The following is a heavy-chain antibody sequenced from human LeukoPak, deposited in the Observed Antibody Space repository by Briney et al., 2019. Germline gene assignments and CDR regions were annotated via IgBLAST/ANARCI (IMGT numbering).Heavy chain of an antibody. Sequence: AGGSLRLSCAASGFTFSSYSMNWVRQAPGKGLEWVSSISSGSSYTYYGDSVKGRFTISRDNTKKSLYLQMNSLRAEDTAVYYCARAGTLKVWGQGTLVTVSS. CDR3: ARAGTLKV. D-gene: IGHD1-1*01. J-gene: IGHJ4*02. CDR1: GFTFSSYS. V-gene: IGHV3-21*01. CDR2: ISSGSSYT.